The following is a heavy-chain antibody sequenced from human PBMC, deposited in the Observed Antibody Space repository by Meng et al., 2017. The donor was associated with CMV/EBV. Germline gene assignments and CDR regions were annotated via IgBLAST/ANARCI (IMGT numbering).Heavy chain of an antibody. CDR3: ARDVTGAGIVVVPAASVQGGMDV. V-gene: IGHV3-74*01. J-gene: IGHJ6*02. Sequence: GESLKISCAASGFTFSSYWMHWVRPAPGKGLVWVSRINSDGSSTSYADSVKGRFTISRDNAKNTLYLQMNSLRAEDTAVYYCARDVTGAGIVVVPAASVQGGMDVWGQGTTVTVSS. CDR2: INSDGSST. CDR1: GFTFSSYW. D-gene: IGHD2-2*01.